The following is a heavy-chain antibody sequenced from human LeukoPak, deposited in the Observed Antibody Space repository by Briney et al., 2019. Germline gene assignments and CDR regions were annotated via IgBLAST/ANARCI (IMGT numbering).Heavy chain of an antibody. CDR3: ARESGYCSGGSCYLDDY. J-gene: IGHJ4*02. Sequence: SVKVSCKASGGTFSSYAISRVRQAPGQGLEWMGGIIPIFGTANYAQKFQGRVTITADESTSTAYMELSSLRSEDTAVYYCARESGYCSGGSCYLDDYWGQGTLVTVSS. D-gene: IGHD2-15*01. CDR1: GGTFSSYA. V-gene: IGHV1-69*01. CDR2: IIPIFGTA.